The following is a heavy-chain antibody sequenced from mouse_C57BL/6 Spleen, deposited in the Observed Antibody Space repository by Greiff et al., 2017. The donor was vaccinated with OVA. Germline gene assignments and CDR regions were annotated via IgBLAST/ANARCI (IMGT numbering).Heavy chain of an antibody. CDR2: IWSDGST. CDR1: GFSLTSYG. D-gene: IGHD2-1*01. Sequence: VKLVESGPGLVAPSQRLSITCTVSGFSLTSYGVHWVRQPPGKGLEWLVVIWSDGSTTYNSALKSRLSISKDNSKSQVFLKMNSLQTDDTAMYYCARHHGNYYAMDYWGQGTSVTVSS. J-gene: IGHJ4*01. V-gene: IGHV2-6-1*01. CDR3: ARHHGNYYAMDY.